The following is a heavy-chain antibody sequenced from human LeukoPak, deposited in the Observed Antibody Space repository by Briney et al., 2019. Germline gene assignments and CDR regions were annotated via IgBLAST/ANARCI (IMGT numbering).Heavy chain of an antibody. CDR2: ILYDGSTQ. CDR1: GFTFSSFS. V-gene: IGHV3-30*04. CDR3: ARVDCRSTSCSPFGY. J-gene: IGHJ4*02. Sequence: GRSLRLSCAASGFTFSSFSMHWVRQAPGKGLEWLPGILYDGSTQYYADSVRGRFTASRDNSKDTLYLQMTSLRVEDTAVYYCARVDCRSTSCSPFGYWGQGTLVTVSS. D-gene: IGHD2-2*01.